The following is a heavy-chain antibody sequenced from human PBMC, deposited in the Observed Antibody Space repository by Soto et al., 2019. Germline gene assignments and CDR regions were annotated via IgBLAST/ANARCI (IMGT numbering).Heavy chain of an antibody. CDR1: GYTFTGYY. J-gene: IGHJ3*02. CDR2: INPNSGGT. Sequence: ASVKVSCKASGYTFTGYYMHWVRQAPGQGLEWMGWINPNSGGTNYAQKFQGWVTMTRDTSISTAYMELGRLRSDDTAVYYCARATPYTYSSSSLAFDIWGQGTMVTVSS. D-gene: IGHD6-6*01. V-gene: IGHV1-2*04. CDR3: ARATPYTYSSSSLAFDI.